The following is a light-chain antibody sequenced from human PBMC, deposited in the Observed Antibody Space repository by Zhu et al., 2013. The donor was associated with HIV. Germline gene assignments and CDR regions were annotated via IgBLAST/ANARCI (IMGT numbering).Light chain of an antibody. CDR3: VLYMGSGIWV. CDR2: AQT. CDR1: LAQSLLITT. J-gene: IGLJ3*02. V-gene: IGLV8-61*01. Sequence: QTVVTRGAIVLSVPWRDSHTHLWLELLAQSLLITTPAGTSRPQARLHARSSTAQTRRSSGVPARFSGSILGNKAALTITGAQAEDDSDYYCVLYMGSGIWVFGGGTKLTVL.